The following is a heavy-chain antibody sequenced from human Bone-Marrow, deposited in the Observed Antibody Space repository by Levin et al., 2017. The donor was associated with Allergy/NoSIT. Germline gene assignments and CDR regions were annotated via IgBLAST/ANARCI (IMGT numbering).Heavy chain of an antibody. CDR1: GGSVRSGDYY. J-gene: IGHJ3*02. Sequence: LRLSCTVSGGSVRSGDYYWSWVRQPPGKGLEWIGYIYYSGNTYYNPSLKSRLTISVDTSKTQFSLKLSSVTAADPAVYYCARGDWAVRGRNRAFEIWGQGTMVTVSS. D-gene: IGHD3-10*01. V-gene: IGHV4-30-4*01. CDR2: IYYSGNT. CDR3: ARGDWAVRGRNRAFEI.